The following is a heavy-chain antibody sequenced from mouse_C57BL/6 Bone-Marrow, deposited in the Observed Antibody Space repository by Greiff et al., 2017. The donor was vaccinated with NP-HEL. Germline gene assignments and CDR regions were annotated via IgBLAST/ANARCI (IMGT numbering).Heavy chain of an antibody. CDR2: IDPSDSYT. Sequence: QVQLQQPGAELVKPGASVKLSCKASGYTFTSYWMQWVKQRPGQGLEWIGEIDPSDSYTNYNQKFKGKATLTVDTSSSTAYMQLSSLTSEDTAVYYSARRYNYWFSYWGEGTLVTLSA. CDR1: GYTFTSYW. V-gene: IGHV1-50*01. J-gene: IGHJ3*01. D-gene: IGHD1-3*01. CDR3: ARRYNYWFSY.